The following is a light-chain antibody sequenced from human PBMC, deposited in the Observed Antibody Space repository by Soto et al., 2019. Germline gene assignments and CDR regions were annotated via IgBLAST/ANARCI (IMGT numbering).Light chain of an antibody. CDR3: CSFALINTLG. J-gene: IGLJ2*01. CDR2: EGS. V-gene: IGLV2-23*01. CDR1: SSDVGSYNL. Sequence: QSALTQPASVSGSPGQSITISCTGTSSDVGSYNLVSWYQQLPGKAPKLVIYEGSKRPSGVSDRFSGSKSGNTASLTISGLQAEDEADYYCCSFALINTLGFGGGTKLTVL.